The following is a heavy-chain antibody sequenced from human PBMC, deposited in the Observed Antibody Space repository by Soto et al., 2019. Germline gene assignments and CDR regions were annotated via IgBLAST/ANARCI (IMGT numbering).Heavy chain of an antibody. Sequence: PGGSLRLSCAASGFTFSSYAMHWVRQAPGKGLEWVAVISYDGSNKYYADSVKGRFTISRDNSKNTLYLQLNSLRAEDTAVYYCARDSGEGGYCSGGSCYLNWFDPWGQGTLVTVSS. J-gene: IGHJ5*02. D-gene: IGHD2-15*01. CDR2: ISYDGSNK. CDR1: GFTFSSYA. CDR3: ARDSGEGGYCSGGSCYLNWFDP. V-gene: IGHV3-30-3*01.